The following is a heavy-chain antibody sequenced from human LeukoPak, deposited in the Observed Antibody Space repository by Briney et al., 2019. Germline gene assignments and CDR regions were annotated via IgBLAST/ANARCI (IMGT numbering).Heavy chain of an antibody. Sequence: GGSLRLSCAASGFTFSTYSMTWVRQAPGKGLEWVSSISSSSRSYIYYAVSLKGRFTISRDDAKNSLYLQMNSLRAEDTAIYSCARGGIEMPTTDNWFDPWGQGTLVTVSS. CDR1: GFTFSTYS. J-gene: IGHJ5*02. V-gene: IGHV3-21*01. CDR2: ISSSSRSYI. CDR3: ARGGIEMPTTDNWFDP. D-gene: IGHD5-24*01.